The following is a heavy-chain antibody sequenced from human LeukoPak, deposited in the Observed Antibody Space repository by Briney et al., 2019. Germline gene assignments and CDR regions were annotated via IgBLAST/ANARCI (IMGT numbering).Heavy chain of an antibody. J-gene: IGHJ4*02. D-gene: IGHD4-17*01. CDR2: ISSSSSYI. V-gene: IGHV3-21*04. Sequence: GGSLRLSCAASGFTFSSYSMNWVRQAPGKGLEWVSSISSSSSYIYYADAVKGRFTISRDNSKNVVYLQMSSLTAEDTALYFCVKDTVSRCDHWGLGAQVTASS. CDR1: GFTFSSYS. CDR3: VKDTVSRCDH.